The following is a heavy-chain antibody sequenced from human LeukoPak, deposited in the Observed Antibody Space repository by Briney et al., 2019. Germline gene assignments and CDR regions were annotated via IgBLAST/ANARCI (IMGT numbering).Heavy chain of an antibody. CDR1: GGTFSSYA. J-gene: IGHJ5*02. CDR2: IIPILGTA. V-gene: IGHV1-69*05. D-gene: IGHD6-6*01. Sequence: ASVKVSCKASGGTFSSYAISWVRQAPGQGLEWMGGIIPILGTANYAQKFQGRVTITTDESTSTAYMELSSLRSEDTAVYYCARSPKSSSDPTEYENWLDPWGQGTLVTVSS. CDR3: ARSPKSSSDPTEYENWLDP.